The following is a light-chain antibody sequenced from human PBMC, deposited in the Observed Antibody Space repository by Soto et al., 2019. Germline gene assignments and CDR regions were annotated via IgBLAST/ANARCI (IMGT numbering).Light chain of an antibody. J-gene: IGKJ1*01. CDR3: QQYDSPPRT. CDR2: GAS. CDR1: QSVSTRS. Sequence: EIVLTQSPGTLSLSPGERATLSCRASQSVSTRSLAWYQHKPGQAPRLLISGASSRAADIPDRFSGSGSGTAFPLTINRLEPEDFAVYYCQQYDSPPRTFGQGTKVE. V-gene: IGKV3-20*01.